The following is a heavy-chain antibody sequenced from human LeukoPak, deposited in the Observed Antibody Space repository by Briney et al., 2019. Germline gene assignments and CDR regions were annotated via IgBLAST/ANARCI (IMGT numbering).Heavy chain of an antibody. CDR1: GGTFGSYA. Sequence: GASVKVSCKASGGTFGSYAISWVRQAPGQGLEWMGRISPNSGGTNYAQRFQGRVTMTRDTSISTAYMELSRLRSDDTAVYYCATTVTSFFDYWGQGTLVTVSS. J-gene: IGHJ4*02. D-gene: IGHD4-17*01. CDR2: ISPNSGGT. V-gene: IGHV1-2*06. CDR3: ATTVTSFFDY.